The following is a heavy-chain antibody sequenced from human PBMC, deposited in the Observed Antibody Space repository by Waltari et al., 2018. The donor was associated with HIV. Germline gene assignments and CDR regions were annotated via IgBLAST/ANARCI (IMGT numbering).Heavy chain of an antibody. CDR3: ARHLRGHGFLAKLYYFDF. CDR1: GGSISSSDYY. CDR2: IYYGGST. V-gene: IGHV4-39*01. Sequence: QLQMQESGPGLVKPSETLSLTCSVSGGSISSSDYYWGWIRQSPGKGLEWLGNIYYGGSTYYNPSLQSRVTISVDTSKNQFSLRLNAVTAADTAVYFCARHLRGHGFLAKLYYFDFWGQGALVTVSS. J-gene: IGHJ4*02. D-gene: IGHD3-3*01.